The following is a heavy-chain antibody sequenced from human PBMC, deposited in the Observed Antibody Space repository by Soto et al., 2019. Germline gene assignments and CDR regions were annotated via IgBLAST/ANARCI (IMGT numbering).Heavy chain of an antibody. J-gene: IGHJ3*02. Sequence: PSETLSLTCAVYGGSFSGYYWSWIRQPPGKGLEWIGEINHSGSTNYNPSLKSRVTISVDTSKNQFSLKLSSVTAADTAVYYCARSMVATSDAFDIWGQGTMVTVPS. CDR3: ARSMVATSDAFDI. CDR2: INHSGST. CDR1: GGSFSGYY. V-gene: IGHV4-34*01. D-gene: IGHD5-12*01.